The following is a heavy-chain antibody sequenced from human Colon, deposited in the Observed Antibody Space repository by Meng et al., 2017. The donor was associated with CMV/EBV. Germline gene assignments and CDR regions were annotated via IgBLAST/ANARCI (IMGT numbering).Heavy chain of an antibody. V-gene: IGHV3-74*01. Sequence: GGSLRLSCAASGFTFSTYWMHWVRQAPGKGLVWVSRIYSDASITNYADSVKGRFTISRDNAKNTLYLQMNSLRAEDSAVYYCARQNDSSGRFYDYWGQGTLVTVSS. CDR3: ARQNDSSGRFYDY. D-gene: IGHD6-19*01. CDR2: IYSDASIT. J-gene: IGHJ4*02. CDR1: GFTFSTYW.